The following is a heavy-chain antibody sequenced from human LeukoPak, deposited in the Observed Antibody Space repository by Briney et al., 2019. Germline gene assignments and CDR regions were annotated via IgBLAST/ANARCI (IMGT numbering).Heavy chain of an antibody. J-gene: IGHJ3*02. Sequence: PGGSLRLSCAASGSTFSSYSMNWVRQAPGKGLEWVSAISGSAGSTYYADSVKGRFTIFRDNSKNTLYLQMNSLRAEDTALYYCAKEAFDIWGQGTMVTVSS. CDR3: AKEAFDI. CDR2: ISGSAGST. V-gene: IGHV3-23*01. CDR1: GSTFSSYS.